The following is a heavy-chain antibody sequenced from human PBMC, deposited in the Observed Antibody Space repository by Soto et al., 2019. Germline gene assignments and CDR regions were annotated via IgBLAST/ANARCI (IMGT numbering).Heavy chain of an antibody. V-gene: IGHV3-23*01. J-gene: IGHJ4*02. CDR1: GFTFSNYA. Sequence: GGSLRLSCAASGFTFSNYAINWVRQSPGKGLEWASVISGSVGSTYYADSVKGRFTITRDNSKNTLYLQMNSLRAEDTAVYYCAKAGGAAGTVDYFDYWGQGTLVTVSS. CDR2: ISGSVGST. CDR3: AKAGGAAGTVDYFDY. D-gene: IGHD6-13*01.